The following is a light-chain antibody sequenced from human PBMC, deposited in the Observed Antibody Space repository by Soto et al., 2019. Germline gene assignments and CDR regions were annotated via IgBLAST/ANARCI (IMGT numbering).Light chain of an antibody. CDR3: QQYSASPRT. CDR1: QSVSSY. CDR2: SAS. J-gene: IGKJ1*01. Sequence: EIVLTQSPATLSLSPGERATLSCRASQSVSSYLAWYHQKPGQAPRLLIHSASSRATGIPDRFSASGTGTDFTLTISRLEPEDSAVYYCQQYSASPRTFGQGTKVDIK. V-gene: IGKV3-20*01.